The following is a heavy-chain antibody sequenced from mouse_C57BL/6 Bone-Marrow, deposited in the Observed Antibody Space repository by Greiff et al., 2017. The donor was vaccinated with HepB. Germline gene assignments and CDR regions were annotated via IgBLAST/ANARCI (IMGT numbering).Heavy chain of an antibody. CDR1: GFTFSSYA. V-gene: IGHV5-4*01. D-gene: IGHD2-4*01. J-gene: IGHJ3*01. Sequence: EVKVVDSGGGLVKPGGSLKLSCAASGFTFSSYAMSWVRQTPEKRLEWVATISDGGSYTYYPDNVKGRFTISRDNAKNNLYLQMSHLKSDDTAMYYCARERGFYYDYGFAYWGQGTLVTVSA. CDR3: ARERGFYYDYGFAY. CDR2: ISDGGSYT.